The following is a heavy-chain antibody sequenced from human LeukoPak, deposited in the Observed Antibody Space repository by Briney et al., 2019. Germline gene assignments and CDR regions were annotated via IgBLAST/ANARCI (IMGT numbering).Heavy chain of an antibody. CDR2: IKQDGSDN. D-gene: IGHD6-19*01. V-gene: IGHV3-7*03. Sequence: RGCLRLSCAASGFTFNSYWMTWVRQAPGKGLEWVADIKQDGSDNYYAGSVKGRFTISRDNAKNSLYLQMNSLRAEDTAVYFCARYNSAWKTDDYWGQGTLVTVSS. CDR1: GFTFNSYW. CDR3: ARYNSAWKTDDY. J-gene: IGHJ4*02.